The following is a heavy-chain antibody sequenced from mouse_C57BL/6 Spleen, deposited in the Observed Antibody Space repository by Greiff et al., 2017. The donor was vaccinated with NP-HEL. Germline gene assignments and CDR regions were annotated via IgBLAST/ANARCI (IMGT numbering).Heavy chain of an antibody. Sequence: VKLVESGPELVKPGASVKISCKASGYAFSSSWMNWVKQRPGKGLEWIGRIYPGDGDTNYNGKFKGKATLTADKSSSTAYMQLSSLTSEDSAVYFGARVYGNPFDYWGQGTTLTVSS. CDR2: IYPGDGDT. D-gene: IGHD2-10*02. J-gene: IGHJ2*01. CDR3: ARVYGNPFDY. V-gene: IGHV1-82*01. CDR1: GYAFSSSW.